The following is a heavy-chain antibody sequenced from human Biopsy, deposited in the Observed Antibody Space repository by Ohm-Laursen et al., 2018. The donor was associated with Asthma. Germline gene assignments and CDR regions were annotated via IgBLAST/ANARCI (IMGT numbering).Heavy chain of an antibody. Sequence: SETLSLTCTVSGASIRGSGSYWAWIRQAPGKGPEWIGTTHYSGSTFYKPSLRSRVTMSLDTSTNHFSLSLRSVTATDTAVYYCASPVNRAFGGYEWAAVFDYWGQGILVTVSS. V-gene: IGHV4-39*01. CDR2: THYSGST. CDR1: GASIRGSGSY. D-gene: IGHD5-12*01. CDR3: ASPVNRAFGGYEWAAVFDY. J-gene: IGHJ4*02.